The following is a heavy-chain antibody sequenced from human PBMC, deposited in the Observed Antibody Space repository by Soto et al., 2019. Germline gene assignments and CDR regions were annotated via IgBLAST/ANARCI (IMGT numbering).Heavy chain of an antibody. D-gene: IGHD2-8*01. CDR3: ARLLTKPIDAFDI. CDR1: GGSVNSPTYY. J-gene: IGHJ3*02. Sequence: SETLSLTCTVSGGSVNSPTYYWGWIRQPPGEGLEWIGIIYYSGSTYYNPSLKSRVTMSVDTSKNHFSLNLSSVTAADTAVYFCARLLTKPIDAFDIWGQGTMVTVSS. V-gene: IGHV4-39*02. CDR2: IYYSGST.